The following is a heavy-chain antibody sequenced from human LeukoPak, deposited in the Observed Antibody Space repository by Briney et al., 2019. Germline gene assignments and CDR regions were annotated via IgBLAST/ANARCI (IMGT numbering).Heavy chain of an antibody. V-gene: IGHV3-48*03. D-gene: IGHD2-21*02. Sequence: GGSLRPSCAASGFSFSSYEMNWVRQAPGKGLEWVSYISSSGSTKYYADSVTGRFTVSRDNSKNTVDLQMNNLRVDDTAIYYCAKDHANTPVVTNWGQGILVSVSS. J-gene: IGHJ4*02. CDR3: AKDHANTPVVTN. CDR1: GFSFSSYE. CDR2: ISSSGSTK.